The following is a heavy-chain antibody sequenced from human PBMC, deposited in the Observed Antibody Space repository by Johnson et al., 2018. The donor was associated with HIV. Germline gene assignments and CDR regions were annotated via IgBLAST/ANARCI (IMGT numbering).Heavy chain of an antibody. CDR1: GFIFSDYY. Sequence: QMMLVESGGGLVKPGGSLRLSCAASGFIFSDYYMSWIRQAPGKGLEWVSYISSSGSTIYYADSVKGRFTISRDNAKNALYLQMNSLRAEDTAVYYCAKEEDIWRLGLYRAFDIWGQGTMVTVSS. J-gene: IGHJ3*02. D-gene: IGHD2-15*01. V-gene: IGHV3-11*04. CDR3: AKEEDIWRLGLYRAFDI. CDR2: ISSSGSTI.